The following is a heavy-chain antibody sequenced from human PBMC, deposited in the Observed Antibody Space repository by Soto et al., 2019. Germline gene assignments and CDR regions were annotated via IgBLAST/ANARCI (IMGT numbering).Heavy chain of an antibody. J-gene: IGHJ3*02. Sequence: PSETLSLTCTVSGGSISSYYWSWIRQPPGKGLEWIGYIYYSGSTNYNPSLKSRVTISVDTSKNQFSLKLSSVTAADTAVYYCARDPSYYYDSSGYYPDAFDIWGQGSMVTVSS. CDR2: IYYSGST. CDR3: ARDPSYYYDSSGYYPDAFDI. CDR1: GGSISSYY. V-gene: IGHV4-59*01. D-gene: IGHD3-22*01.